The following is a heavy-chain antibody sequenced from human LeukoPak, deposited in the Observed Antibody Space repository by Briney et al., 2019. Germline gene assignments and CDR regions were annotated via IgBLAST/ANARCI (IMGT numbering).Heavy chain of an antibody. CDR2: ISYDGSNK. CDR1: GFTFSSYG. J-gene: IGHJ4*02. Sequence: GGSLRLSCAASGFTFSSYGMHWVRQAPGKGLEWVAVISYDGSNKYYADSVKGRFTISRDNSKNTLYLQMNSLRAEDTAVYYCAKVSGTTGMYYFDYWGQGTLVTVSS. D-gene: IGHD4-17*01. V-gene: IGHV3-30*18. CDR3: AKVSGTTGMYYFDY.